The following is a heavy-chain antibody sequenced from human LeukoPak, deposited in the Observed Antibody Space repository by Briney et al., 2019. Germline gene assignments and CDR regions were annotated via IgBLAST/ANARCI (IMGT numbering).Heavy chain of an antibody. D-gene: IGHD2-15*01. CDR1: VFTARSNY. V-gene: IGHV3-53*01. CDR3: AREATSGGRLDRGFDI. CDR2: IYSGGRT. Sequence: PVGSLRLSRAPSVFTARSNYMTSVRPAPGKGLEWGSVIYSGGRTNYADSVKGRFTISRDNSKNKLYLQMNSLRVEDKAVYFCAREATSGGRLDRGFDIWGQGTMVTVSS. J-gene: IGHJ3*02.